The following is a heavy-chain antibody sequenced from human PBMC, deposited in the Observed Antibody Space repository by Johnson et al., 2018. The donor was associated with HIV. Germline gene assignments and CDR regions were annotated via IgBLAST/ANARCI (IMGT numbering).Heavy chain of an antibody. CDR3: ARDRLSGSYYVGNAFDI. J-gene: IGHJ3*02. V-gene: IGHV3-7*01. Sequence: EVQLVESGGGVVRPGGSLSLSCAASGSTFSNFWMSWVRQAPGKGLEWVANINQDGSEKYYVDSVKGRFTISRDNAKNSLYLQMNSLRAEDTAVYYCARDRLSGSYYVGNAFDIWGQGTMVTVSS. CDR1: GSTFSNFW. D-gene: IGHD1-26*01. CDR2: INQDGSEK.